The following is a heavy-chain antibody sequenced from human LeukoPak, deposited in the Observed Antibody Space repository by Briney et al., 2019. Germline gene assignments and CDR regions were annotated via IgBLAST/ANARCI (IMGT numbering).Heavy chain of an antibody. CDR3: ARVNDFWSGSYRVHYYYDMDV. J-gene: IGHJ6*03. D-gene: IGHD3-3*01. V-gene: IGHV3-21*06. CDR2: VSSSSSYI. CDR1: GLTFSNYS. Sequence: GGSLRLSCAASGLTFSNYSMNWVRQAPGKGLEWVSFVSSSSSYIYYADSVKGRFTIPRDNAKNSLYLQMNSLRAEDTAVYYCARVNDFWSGSYRVHYYYDMDVWGKGTTVTVSS.